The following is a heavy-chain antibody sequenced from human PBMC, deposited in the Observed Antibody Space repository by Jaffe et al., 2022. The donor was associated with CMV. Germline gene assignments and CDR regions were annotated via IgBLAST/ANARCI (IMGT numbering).Heavy chain of an antibody. V-gene: IGHV5-10-1*03. CDR1: GYSFTSYW. CDR3: ARHVFFDCGGDCLDGFDI. D-gene: IGHD2-21*02. J-gene: IGHJ3*02. CDR2: IDPSDSYT. Sequence: EVQLVQSGAEVKKPGESLRISCKGSGYSFTSYWISWVRQMPGKGLEWMGRIDPSDSYTNYSPSFQGHVTISADKSISTAYLQWSSLKASDTAMYYCARHVFFDCGGDCLDGFDIWGQGTMVTVSS.